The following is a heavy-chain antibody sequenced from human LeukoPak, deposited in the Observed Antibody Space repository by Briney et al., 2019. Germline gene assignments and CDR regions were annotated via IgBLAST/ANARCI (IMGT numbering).Heavy chain of an antibody. CDR2: IYTSGST. CDR3: ARDPLDFFDY. CDR1: GGSISSGSYY. J-gene: IGHJ4*02. V-gene: IGHV4-61*02. Sequence: SETLSLTCTVSGGSISSGSYYWSWIRQPAGKGLEWIGRIYTSGSTNYNPSLKCRVTISVDTSKNQFSLKLSSVTAADTAVYYCARDPLDFFDYWGQGTLVTVSS.